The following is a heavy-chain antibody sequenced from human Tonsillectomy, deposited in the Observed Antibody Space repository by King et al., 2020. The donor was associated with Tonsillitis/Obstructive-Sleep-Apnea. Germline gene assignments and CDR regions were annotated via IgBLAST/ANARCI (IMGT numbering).Heavy chain of an antibody. CDR1: GYGYTTFW. CDR2: IYPGDSDT. D-gene: IGHD2-15*01. CDR3: ARHGSCGSWVSFDI. Sequence: QLVQSGPEVKKPGESLKISCQSSGYGYTTFWIGWVRQMPGKGLEWMGIIYPGDSDTTYSPSFQGQVTMSVDKSINTAYLQWSSLKASDTAIYYCARHGSCGSWVSFDIWGQGTVVTVSS. V-gene: IGHV5-51*01. J-gene: IGHJ3*02.